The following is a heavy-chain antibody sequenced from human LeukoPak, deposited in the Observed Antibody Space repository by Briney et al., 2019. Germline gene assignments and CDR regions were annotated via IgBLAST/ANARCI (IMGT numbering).Heavy chain of an antibody. CDR3: ARAGSTGYDFWSGYEYYFDY. V-gene: IGHV1-2*02. CDR2: INPNSGGT. J-gene: IGHJ4*02. Sequence: ASVKVSCKASGYTFTGYYMHWVRQAPGQGLEWMGWINPNSGGTNYAQKFQGRVTVTRDTSISTAYMELSRLRSDDTAVYYCARAGSTGYDFWSGYEYYFDYWGQGTLVTVSS. D-gene: IGHD3-3*01. CDR1: GYTFTGYY.